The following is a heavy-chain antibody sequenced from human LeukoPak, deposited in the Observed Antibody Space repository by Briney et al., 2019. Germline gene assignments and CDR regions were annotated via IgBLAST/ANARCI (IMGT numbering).Heavy chain of an antibody. V-gene: IGHV3-30-3*01. D-gene: IGHD3-3*01. CDR1: GFTFSSYA. CDR2: ISYDGSNK. CDR3: ARDDWSGYSWGFDY. Sequence: GGSLRLSCAASGFTFSSYAMSWVRQAPGKGLEWVAVISYDGSNKYYADSVKGRFTISRDNSKNTLYLQMNSLRAEDTAVYYCARDDWSGYSWGFDYWGQGTLVTVSS. J-gene: IGHJ4*02.